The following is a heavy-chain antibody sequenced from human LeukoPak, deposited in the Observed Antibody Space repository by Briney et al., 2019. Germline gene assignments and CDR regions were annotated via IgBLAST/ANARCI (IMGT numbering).Heavy chain of an antibody. Sequence: SETLSLTCSVSGDSITYFYWSWIRQPPGKGLEWIGYIFYSGSTNYNPSLKSRVTISVDTSKNQFSLKLSSVTAADTAVYYCARLKYYFDRSGYRAEYFQQWGQGTLVTASS. CDR2: IFYSGST. CDR1: GDSITYFY. D-gene: IGHD3-22*01. CDR3: ARLKYYFDRSGYRAEYFQQ. V-gene: IGHV4-59*01. J-gene: IGHJ1*01.